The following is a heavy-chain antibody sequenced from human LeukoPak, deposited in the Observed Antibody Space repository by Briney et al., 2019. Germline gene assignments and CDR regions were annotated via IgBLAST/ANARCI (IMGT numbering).Heavy chain of an antibody. D-gene: IGHD1-1*01. CDR1: GFTISVYS. Sequence: GGSRRLSCAASGFTISVYSMHWVRQAPGKGLEYVSAINDNGDNTFYANSVKGRFTISRDNSKNTLYLQMGSLTAEDMALYYCARVGRRTYDMWGQGTMVTVSS. V-gene: IGHV3-64*01. J-gene: IGHJ3*02. CDR2: INDNGDNT. CDR3: ARVGRRTYDM.